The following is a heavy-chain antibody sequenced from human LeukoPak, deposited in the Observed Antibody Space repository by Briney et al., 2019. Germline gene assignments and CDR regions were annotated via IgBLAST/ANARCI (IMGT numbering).Heavy chain of an antibody. CDR3: AKALTKATDYMDV. CDR2: ISGSGGST. J-gene: IGHJ6*03. D-gene: IGHD2-2*01. Sequence: GGSLRLSCAASRFTFSSYAMSWVRQAPGKGLEWVSAISGSGGSTYYADSVKGRFTISRDNSKNTLYLQMNSLRAEDTAVYYCAKALTKATDYMDVWGKGTTVTVSS. V-gene: IGHV3-23*01. CDR1: RFTFSSYA.